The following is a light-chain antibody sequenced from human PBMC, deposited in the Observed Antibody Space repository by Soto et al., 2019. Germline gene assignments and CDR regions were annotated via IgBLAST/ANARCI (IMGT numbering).Light chain of an antibody. CDR3: QQFYSSPFT. CDR2: WTS. J-gene: IGKJ3*01. CDR1: QSVSHISNNKSY. Sequence: DIVMTQSPDSRAVSLGERATINCKSSQSVSHISNNKSYLAWYQQKSGQPPKLLIYWTSTRESGVPDRFSGSGSGTDFTLTISSLQAEDVAVYYCQQFYSSPFTFGPGTKVDIK. V-gene: IGKV4-1*01.